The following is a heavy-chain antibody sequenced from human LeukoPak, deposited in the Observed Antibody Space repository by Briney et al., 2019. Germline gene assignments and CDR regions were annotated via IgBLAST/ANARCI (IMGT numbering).Heavy chain of an antibody. Sequence: GGSLRLSCAASGFTLSSYGMHWVRQAPGKGLVWVSRINSDGSSTSYADSVKGRFTISRDNAKNTLYLQMNSLRAEDTAVYYCARQGGVATISGFYYYYYMDVWGKGTTVTVSS. J-gene: IGHJ6*03. CDR1: GFTLSSYG. V-gene: IGHV3-74*01. D-gene: IGHD5-12*01. CDR3: ARQGGVATISGFYYYYYMDV. CDR2: INSDGSST.